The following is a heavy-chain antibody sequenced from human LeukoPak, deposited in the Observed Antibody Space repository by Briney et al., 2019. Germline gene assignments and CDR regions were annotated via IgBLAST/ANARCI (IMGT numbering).Heavy chain of an antibody. Sequence: PGGALRLSCGASGFTFSSYAMHWVRQAPGKGLEWVAVISYDGSNKYYADSVKGRFTISRDNSKNTLYLQMNRLRAEDTAVYYCLQDPFDYWGQGPLVTVSS. V-gene: IGHV3-30*04. CDR1: GFTFSSYA. J-gene: IGHJ4*02. D-gene: IGHD5-24*01. CDR3: LQDPFDY. CDR2: ISYDGSNK.